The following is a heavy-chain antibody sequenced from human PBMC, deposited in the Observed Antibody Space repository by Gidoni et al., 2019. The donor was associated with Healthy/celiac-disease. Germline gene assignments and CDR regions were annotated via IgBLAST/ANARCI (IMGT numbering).Heavy chain of an antibody. Sequence: EVQLLESGGGLVQPGGSLRLSCAASGFTISSYAMSWVRQAPGKGLEWVSAISGSGCSTYYADSVNGRFPISRDNSKNTLYLQMNSLRAEDTAVYYCAKEVVGQYYDILTVYPRGDYWGQGTLVTVSS. CDR1: GFTISSYA. CDR3: AKEVVGQYYDILTVYPRGDY. CDR2: ISGSGCST. D-gene: IGHD3-9*01. V-gene: IGHV3-23*01. J-gene: IGHJ4*02.